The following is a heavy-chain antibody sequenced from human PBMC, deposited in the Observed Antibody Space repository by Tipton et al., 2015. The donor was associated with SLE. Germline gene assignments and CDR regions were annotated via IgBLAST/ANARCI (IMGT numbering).Heavy chain of an antibody. Sequence: TLSLTCAVYGGSFSDYYWGWIRQPPGKGLEWIGSVYYSGTTYYNPSLKVRVTISVDTSKNQFSLRLSSVTAADTAVYYCARYCGSATCLVFGFSWVLVTLVTGSS. V-gene: IGHV4-34*01. D-gene: IGHD2-2*01. CDR2: VYYSGTT. CDR1: GGSFSDYY. J-gene: IGHJ5*02. CDR3: ARYCGSATCLVFGFS.